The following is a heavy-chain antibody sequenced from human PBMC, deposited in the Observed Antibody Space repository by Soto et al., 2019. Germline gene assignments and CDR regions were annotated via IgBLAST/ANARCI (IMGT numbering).Heavy chain of an antibody. CDR1: GGSISSSSYY. D-gene: IGHD5-12*01. J-gene: IGHJ4*02. CDR3: ARTNLVATYYFDC. V-gene: IGHV4-39*01. Sequence: TSETLSLTCTVSGGSISSSSYYWGWIRQPPGTGLEWIGSIFYSGSTSYNPSLKSRVTISVDTSKNQFSLKLSSVTAADTAVYYCARTNLVATYYFDCWGQGTLVTVSS. CDR2: IFYSGST.